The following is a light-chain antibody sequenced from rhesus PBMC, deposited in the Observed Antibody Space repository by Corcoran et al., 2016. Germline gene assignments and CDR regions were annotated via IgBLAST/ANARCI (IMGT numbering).Light chain of an antibody. Sequence: DIQMTQSPSSLSASVGDTVTITCRASQGISSYLNWFQQKPGKAPKLLSYAASSLESGFPSRFSGSGSGTDFTLTISSLQPEDFAVYYCLQHNSYPPTFGPGTKLDIK. CDR2: AAS. V-gene: IGKV1-28*03. CDR1: QGISSY. CDR3: LQHNSYPPT. J-gene: IGKJ3*01.